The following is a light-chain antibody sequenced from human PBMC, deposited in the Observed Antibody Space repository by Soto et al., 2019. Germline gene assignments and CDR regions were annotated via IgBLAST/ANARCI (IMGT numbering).Light chain of an antibody. CDR3: SSYTCSSTRV. V-gene: IGLV2-14*01. Sequence: QSALTQPASVSGSPGQSITISCTGTSSDVGGYNYVSWYQQHPGKAPKLMIYEVSNRPSGVSNRFSGSKSGNTASLTISGLQAEDEADYYCSSYTCSSTRVFCGGTKLTVL. J-gene: IGLJ3*02. CDR1: SSDVGGYNY. CDR2: EVS.